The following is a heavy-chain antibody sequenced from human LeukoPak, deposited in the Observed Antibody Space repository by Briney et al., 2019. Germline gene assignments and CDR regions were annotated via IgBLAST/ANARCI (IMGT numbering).Heavy chain of an antibody. V-gene: IGHV3-48*03. CDR1: GFTFSSYE. CDR2: ISSSGSTI. CDR3: ARDFLDDYGGH. J-gene: IGHJ4*02. Sequence: GGSLRLSCAASGFTFSSYEMNWVRQAPGKGLEWVSYISSSGSTIYYADSVKGRFTISRDNAKNSLYLQMNSLRAEDTAVYYCARDFLDDYGGHWGQGTLITVSS. D-gene: IGHD4-23*01.